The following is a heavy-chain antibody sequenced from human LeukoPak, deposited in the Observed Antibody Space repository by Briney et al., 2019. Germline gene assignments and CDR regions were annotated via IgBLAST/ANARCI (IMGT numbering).Heavy chain of an antibody. Sequence: GGPLRLSCAASGFTFSAYWMTWVRQAPGRGLEWVANIRDDGSEEYYGDSVRGRFTISRDNDKNSVDLQMHSLRVEDTAVYYCARVLGLKGFDSWGQGTLVTVSS. CDR1: GFTFSAYW. J-gene: IGHJ5*01. V-gene: IGHV3-7*04. CDR2: IRDDGSEE. D-gene: IGHD7-27*01. CDR3: ARVLGLKGFDS.